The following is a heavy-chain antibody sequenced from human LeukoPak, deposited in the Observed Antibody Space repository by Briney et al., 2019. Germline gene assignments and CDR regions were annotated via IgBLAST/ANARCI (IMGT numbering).Heavy chain of an antibody. CDR3: ARGICVRSPIGGYFHH. V-gene: IGHV1-2*02. Sequence: DSVTVSCKASGYTFTGYEIHWFRQPPGQGLEWMGRLNPNTGGTDYTQRFKGRVTMTRATSTSPAYMEPTRLTSDDTAVNHRARGICVRSPIGGYFHHWGQGTLVTVSS. D-gene: IGHD1-26*01. J-gene: IGHJ4*02. CDR2: LNPNTGGT. CDR1: GYTFTGYE.